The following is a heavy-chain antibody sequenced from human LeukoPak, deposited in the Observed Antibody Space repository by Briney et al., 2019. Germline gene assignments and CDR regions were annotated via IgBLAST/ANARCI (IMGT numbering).Heavy chain of an antibody. V-gene: IGHV4-34*01. CDR3: ARGVGNILTGYSLDY. D-gene: IGHD3-9*01. CDR1: GGSFSGYY. Sequence: SETLSLTCAVYGGSFSGYYWSWIRQPPGKGLEWVGEINHSGSTNYNPSLKSRVTISVDTSKNQFSLKLSSVTAAETAVYYCARGVGNILTGYSLDYWGQGTLVTVSS. CDR2: INHSGST. J-gene: IGHJ4*02.